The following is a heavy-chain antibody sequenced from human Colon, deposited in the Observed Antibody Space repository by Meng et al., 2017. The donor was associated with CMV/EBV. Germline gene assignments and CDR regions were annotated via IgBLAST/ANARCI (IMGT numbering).Heavy chain of an antibody. V-gene: IGHV3-23*01. D-gene: IGHD2-21*01. CDR3: AKDRAYCGSFSCSPNYFDS. CDR1: GFTFNRNS. J-gene: IGHJ4*02. CDR2: INGVGDIT. Sequence: GGSLRLSCAASGFTFNRNSMSWVRQAPGKGLEWVSGINGVGDITYYADSVKGRFTVSRDNSKNTLYLRMIDLRAEDTAMYYCAKDRAYCGSFSCSPNYFDSWGQGNLVTVSS.